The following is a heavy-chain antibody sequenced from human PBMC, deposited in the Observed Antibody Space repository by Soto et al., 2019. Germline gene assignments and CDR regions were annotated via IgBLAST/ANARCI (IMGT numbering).Heavy chain of an antibody. CDR3: ARELPQRQGRNMDV. Sequence: SETLSLTCTVTGGPMTTGDQYWTWIRHRPGEGLEWFGYINHRGSLYYNPSLESRVSMSVDTSKNQFSLNLSSVTAADTAVYYCARELPQRQGRNMDVWGQGTTVTVSS. V-gene: IGHV4-31*03. J-gene: IGHJ6*02. D-gene: IGHD1-1*01. CDR1: GGPMTTGDQY. CDR2: INHRGSL.